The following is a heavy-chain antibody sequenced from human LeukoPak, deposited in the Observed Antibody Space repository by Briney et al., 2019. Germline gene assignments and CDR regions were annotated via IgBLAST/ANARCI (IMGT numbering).Heavy chain of an antibody. Sequence: GASVKVSCKASGYTFTGYHMHWVRQAPGQGLEWMGRINPNSGGTTYAQKFQGRVTMTRDTSISTAYMELSRLSSDDTAVFYCARQRSGWSYDAFDIWGQGTMVTVSS. CDR2: INPNSGGT. CDR1: GYTFTGYH. D-gene: IGHD6-19*01. CDR3: ARQRSGWSYDAFDI. J-gene: IGHJ3*02. V-gene: IGHV1-2*06.